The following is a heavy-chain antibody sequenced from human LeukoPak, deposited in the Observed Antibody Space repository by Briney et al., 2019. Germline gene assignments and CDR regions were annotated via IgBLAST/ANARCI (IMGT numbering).Heavy chain of an antibody. J-gene: IGHJ4*02. CDR2: IKQDGSEK. CDR1: GFTFSSFW. D-gene: IGHD5-12*01. Sequence: GGSLRLSCAASGFTFSSFWMTWVRQAPGKGLEWVANIKQDGSEKYYVDPGKGRFTISRDNAKNSLFLQMNSLRAEDTAVYYCAREWLRLDYWGQGTLVTVSS. V-gene: IGHV3-7*04. CDR3: AREWLRLDY.